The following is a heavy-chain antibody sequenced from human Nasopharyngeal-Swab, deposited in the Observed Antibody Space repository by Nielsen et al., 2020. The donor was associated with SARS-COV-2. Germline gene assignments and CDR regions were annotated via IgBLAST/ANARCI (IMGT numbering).Heavy chain of an antibody. D-gene: IGHD2-8*01. V-gene: IGHV3-11*01. J-gene: IGHJ4*02. CDR3: ASGGSVLMVYNIRKRPFDY. Sequence: GESLKISCVTSGFTFSDNYMSWIRQAPGKGLEWVSYITTSGSTQDYAESVKGRFTMSRDNARNSVYLQMNSLRAEDTAVYYCASGGSVLMVYNIRKRPFDYWGQGVLVTVSS. CDR2: ITTSGSTQ. CDR1: GFTFSDNY.